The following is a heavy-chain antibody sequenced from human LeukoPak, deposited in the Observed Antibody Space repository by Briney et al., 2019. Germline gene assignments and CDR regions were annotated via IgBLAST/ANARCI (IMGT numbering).Heavy chain of an antibody. J-gene: IGHJ3*02. D-gene: IGHD6-6*01. CDR1: GGSISSGNYY. CDR3: AMSIVMDADDAFDI. CDR2: IYTSGST. Sequence: SETLSLTCSVSGGSISSGNYYWSWLRQPAGTGLEWIGRIYTSGSTNYNPSLKRRLTMSVDTSKNQFSLKLSSVTAADTAVYYCAMSIVMDADDAFDIWGQGKLVTVSS. V-gene: IGHV4-61*02.